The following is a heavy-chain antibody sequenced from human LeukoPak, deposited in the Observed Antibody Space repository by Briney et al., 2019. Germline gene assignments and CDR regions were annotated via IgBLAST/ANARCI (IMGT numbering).Heavy chain of an antibody. J-gene: IGHJ4*02. CDR1: GGSFSGYY. CDR2: IYYSGRT. D-gene: IGHD5-18*01. V-gene: IGHV4-34*11. CDR3: PREYSYGPLDY. Sequence: PSETLSLTCAVYGGSFSGYYWSWVRQPPGKGLEWIGYIYYSGRTTNNPSLKSRVTISVTTSKNQYFLKLSSVTAADTAWYYCPREYSYGPLDYWGQGTLATVSS.